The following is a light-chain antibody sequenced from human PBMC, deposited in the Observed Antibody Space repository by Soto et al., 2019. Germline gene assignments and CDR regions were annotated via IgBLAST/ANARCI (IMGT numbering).Light chain of an antibody. CDR3: QQYGSSGT. J-gene: IGKJ1*01. Sequence: DIQMTQSPSTLSACVGDRVTITFRASQTISSWLAWYQQKPGKAPKLLIYDGSTLESGVPSRFSGSGSGTEFTLTISRLEPEDFAVYYCQQYGSSGTFGQGTKVDIK. CDR1: QTISSW. CDR2: DGS. V-gene: IGKV1-5*01.